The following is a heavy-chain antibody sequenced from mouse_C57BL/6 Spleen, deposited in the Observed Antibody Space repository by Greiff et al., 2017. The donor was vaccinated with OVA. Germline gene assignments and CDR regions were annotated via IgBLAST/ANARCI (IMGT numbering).Heavy chain of an antibody. Sequence: EVKVVESEGGLVQPGSSMKLSCTASGFTFSDYYMAWVRQVPEKGLEWVANINYDGSSTYYLDSLKSRFIISRDNAKNILYLQMSSLKSEDTATYYCARDPIYYYGSSPDWYFDVWGTGTTVTVSS. J-gene: IGHJ1*03. V-gene: IGHV5-16*01. D-gene: IGHD1-1*01. CDR1: GFTFSDYY. CDR3: ARDPIYYYGSSPDWYFDV. CDR2: INYDGSST.